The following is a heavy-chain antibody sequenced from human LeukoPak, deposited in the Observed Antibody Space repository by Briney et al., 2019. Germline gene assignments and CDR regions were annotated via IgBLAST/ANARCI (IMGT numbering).Heavy chain of an antibody. J-gene: IGHJ4*02. CDR3: GRGGSGWSRDY. V-gene: IGHV1-18*01. CDR2: ISVFNGNT. D-gene: IGHD6-19*01. CDR1: GYTFINYC. Sequence: SSVKVSYKASGYTFINYCLIWVRQAPGRGLEWMGRISVFNGNTNYAQKFQGRVTITTDTSTSTAYMELTSLTSDDTAVYYCGRGGSGWSRDYWGQGTLVTVSS.